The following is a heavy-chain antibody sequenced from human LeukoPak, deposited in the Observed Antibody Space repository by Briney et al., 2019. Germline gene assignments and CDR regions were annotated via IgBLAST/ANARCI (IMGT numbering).Heavy chain of an antibody. CDR2: ISAYNGNT. CDR1: GYTLTSYG. Sequence: GASVKVSCKASGYTLTSYGISWVRQAPGQGLEWMGWISAYNGNTNYAQKLQGRVTMTTDTSTSTAYMELRSLRSDDTAVYYCARDRYCSSTSCYYYYYYYMDVWGKGTTVTVSS. V-gene: IGHV1-18*01. CDR3: ARDRYCSSTSCYYYYYYYMDV. J-gene: IGHJ6*03. D-gene: IGHD2-2*01.